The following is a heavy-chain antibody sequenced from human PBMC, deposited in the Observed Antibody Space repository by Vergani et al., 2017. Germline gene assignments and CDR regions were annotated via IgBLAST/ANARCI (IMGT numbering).Heavy chain of an antibody. V-gene: IGHV4-59*08. CDR3: ARWRDYSSGWFAPVDY. CDR1: GGSISSYY. CDR2: IYYSGST. J-gene: IGHJ4*02. Sequence: QVQLQESGPGLVKPSETLSLTCTVSGGSISSYYWSWIRQPPGKGLEWIGYIYYSGSTNYNPSLKSRVTISVDTSKNQFSLKLSSVTAADTAVYYCARWRDYSSGWFAPVDYWGQGTLVTVSS. D-gene: IGHD6-19*01.